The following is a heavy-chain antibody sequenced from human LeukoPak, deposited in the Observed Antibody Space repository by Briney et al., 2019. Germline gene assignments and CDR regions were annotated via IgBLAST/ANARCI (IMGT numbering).Heavy chain of an antibody. V-gene: IGHV3-30*18. CDR3: AKPGRETVILKADYFDK. D-gene: IGHD3-16*01. Sequence: PGGSLRLSCAASGFTFSSYAMHWVRQAPGKGLEWVVVISYDRSTKYYADSVKGRFTISRDNSKNTLYLQMNSLRAEDTAVYYCAKPGRETVILKADYFDKWGQGTLVTVSS. CDR1: GFTFSSYA. J-gene: IGHJ4*02. CDR2: ISYDRSTK.